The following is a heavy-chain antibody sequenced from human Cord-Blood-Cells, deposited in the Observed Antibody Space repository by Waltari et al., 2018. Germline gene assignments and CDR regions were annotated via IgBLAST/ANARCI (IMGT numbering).Heavy chain of an antibody. J-gene: IGHJ3*02. Sequence: QVQLQEWGPGLVKPSGTLSLTCAVSGCSISGSHCSSRVRQPPGKGLKWIGEIYHSGSTNYNPSLKSRVTISVDKSKNQFSLKLSSVTAADTAVYYCARKTGDRDAFDIWGQGTMVTVSS. V-gene: IGHV4-4*02. CDR3: ARKTGDRDAFDI. CDR2: IYHSGST. CDR1: GCSISGSHC. D-gene: IGHD7-27*01.